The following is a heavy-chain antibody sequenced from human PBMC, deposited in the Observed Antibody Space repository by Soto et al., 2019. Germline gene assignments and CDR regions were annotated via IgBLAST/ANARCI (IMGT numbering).Heavy chain of an antibody. CDR3: ARGSRSDFWSGYGPPYLTYDYYMDV. CDR1: GYTFTSYY. V-gene: IGHV1-46*03. Sequence: GASVKVSCKASGYTFTSYYMHWVRQAPGQGLEWMGIINPSGGSTSYAQKFQGRVTMTRDTSTSTVYMELSSLRSEDTAVYYCARGSRSDFWSGYGPPYLTYDYYMDVWGKGTTVTVSS. D-gene: IGHD3-3*01. CDR2: INPSGGST. J-gene: IGHJ6*03.